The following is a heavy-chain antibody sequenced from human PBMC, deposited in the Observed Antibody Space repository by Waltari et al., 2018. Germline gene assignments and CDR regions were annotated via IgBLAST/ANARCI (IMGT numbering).Heavy chain of an antibody. CDR3: VTQRPWEDY. Sequence: QVQLVQSGAAVRTPGASAKVSWKPARYTSTDSYIHWVRQAPGQGLEWMGRMNPNNNYPIYEQKFQGRVTMTRDTSITTAYMELSSLTSDDTALYYCVTQRPWEDYWGQGTRVTVSP. V-gene: IGHV1-2*06. J-gene: IGHJ4*02. D-gene: IGHD1-26*01. CDR2: MNPNNNYP. CDR1: RYTSTDSY.